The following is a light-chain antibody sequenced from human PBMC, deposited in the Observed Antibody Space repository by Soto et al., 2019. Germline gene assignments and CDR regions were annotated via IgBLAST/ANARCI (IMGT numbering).Light chain of an antibody. V-gene: IGLV2-14*03. Sequence: QSALTQPASVSGSPGQAITISCTGTSSDVGGYNAVSWYQQHPDRAPKLIIFDVSYRPSGVSNRFSGSKSDNTASLTISGLQAEDEADYYCSSYTSSSTLLFGGGTKLTVL. CDR1: SSDVGGYNA. CDR3: SSYTSSSTLL. CDR2: DVS. J-gene: IGLJ2*01.